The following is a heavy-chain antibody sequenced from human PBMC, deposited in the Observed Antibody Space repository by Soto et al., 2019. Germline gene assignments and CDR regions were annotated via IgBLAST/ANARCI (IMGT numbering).Heavy chain of an antibody. Sequence: PGGSLRLSCVASGFTFSSYWMSWVRQAPGKGLEWVANIKQDGSEKYYVDSVKGRFTLSRDNAKNSLYLQMNSLTVEDTAVYYCARSDIWYFDWLPPFDYWGQGTLVTVSS. CDR2: IKQDGSEK. D-gene: IGHD3-9*01. CDR1: GFTFSSYW. J-gene: IGHJ4*02. CDR3: ARSDIWYFDWLPPFDY. V-gene: IGHV3-7*03.